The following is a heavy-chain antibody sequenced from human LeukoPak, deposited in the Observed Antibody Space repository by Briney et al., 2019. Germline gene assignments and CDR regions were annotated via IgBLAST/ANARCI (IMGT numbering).Heavy chain of an antibody. CDR3: ARERSSTFDI. CDR1: GDSVSTNSAA. J-gene: IGHJ3*02. V-gene: IGHV6-1*01. CDR2: TYYRSKWHN. Sequence: SQTLSLTCAIFGDSVSTNSAAWNWIRQSPSRGLEWLGRTYYRSKWHNDYAVSMKSRITINPDTSKNQLSLQLNSVTPEDTAVYFCARERSSTFDIWGQGTMVTVSS.